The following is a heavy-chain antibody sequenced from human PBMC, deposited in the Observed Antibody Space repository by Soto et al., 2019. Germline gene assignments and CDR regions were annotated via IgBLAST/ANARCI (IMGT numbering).Heavy chain of an antibody. V-gene: IGHV3-21*01. CDR2: ISSSSSYI. Sequence: GGSLRLSCAASGFTFSSYSMNWVRQAPGKGLEWVSSISSSSSYIYYADSVKGRFTISRDNAKNSLYLQMNSLRAEDTAVYYCARDRIAAAGPPAFDYWGQGTLVTVSS. CDR1: GFTFSSYS. J-gene: IGHJ4*02. CDR3: ARDRIAAAGPPAFDY. D-gene: IGHD6-13*01.